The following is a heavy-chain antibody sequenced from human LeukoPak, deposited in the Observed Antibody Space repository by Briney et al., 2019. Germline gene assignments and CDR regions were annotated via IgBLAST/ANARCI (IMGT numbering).Heavy chain of an antibody. CDR2: INPNTGGA. Sequence: ASVKVSCKASGYTFTDYYIHWVRQAPGQGLEWMGWINPNTGGAHYAENFQGRVTMTSDTSTSTVYMELSSLRSEDTAVYYCARGYGDHGHFDYWGQGTLVTVSS. D-gene: IGHD4-17*01. CDR3: ARGYGDHGHFDY. CDR1: GYTFTDYY. J-gene: IGHJ4*02. V-gene: IGHV1-2*02.